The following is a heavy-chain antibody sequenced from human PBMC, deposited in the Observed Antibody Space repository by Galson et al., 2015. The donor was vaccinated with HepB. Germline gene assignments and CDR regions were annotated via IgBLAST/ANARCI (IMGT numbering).Heavy chain of an antibody. CDR2: ISSSGSAM. CDR1: GFTFSDYY. J-gene: IGHJ4*02. D-gene: IGHD3-22*01. V-gene: IGHV3-11*01. CDR3: ASGGVYYYDRSANY. Sequence: SLRLSCAASGFTFSDYYMSWIRQAPGKGLEWISYISSSGSAMYYADSVKGRFTISRDNAKNSLYLHMNNLRADDTAVYYCASGGVYYYDRSANYWGQGTLVTVSS.